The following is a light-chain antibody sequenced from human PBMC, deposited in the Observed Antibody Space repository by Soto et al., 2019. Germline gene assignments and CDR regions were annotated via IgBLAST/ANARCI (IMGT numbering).Light chain of an antibody. Sequence: QSALTQPASVSGSPGQSITISCTGTSSEVGGYNYVSWYQHHPGKAPKLMIFDVSNRPSGVSNRFSGSKSANTASLTISGLQAEDEADYYCSSYTSSSTPYVFETGTKVTVL. CDR1: SSEVGGYNY. CDR3: SSYTSSSTPYV. V-gene: IGLV2-14*03. CDR2: DVS. J-gene: IGLJ1*01.